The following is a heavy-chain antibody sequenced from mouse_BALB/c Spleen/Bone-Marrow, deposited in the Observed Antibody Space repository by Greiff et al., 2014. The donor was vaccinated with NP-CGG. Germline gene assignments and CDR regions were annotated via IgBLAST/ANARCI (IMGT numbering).Heavy chain of an antibody. V-gene: IGHV1-80*01. J-gene: IGHJ2*01. CDR1: GYAFSSYW. Sequence: VQLQHPGAELVRPGSSVKISCKASGYAFSSYWMNWVKQRPGQGLEWIGQIYPGDGDTNYNGKFKGKATLTADKSSSTAYMQLSSLTSEDSAVYFCARVRNWADYWGQGTTLTVSS. D-gene: IGHD4-1*01. CDR2: IYPGDGDT. CDR3: ARVRNWADY.